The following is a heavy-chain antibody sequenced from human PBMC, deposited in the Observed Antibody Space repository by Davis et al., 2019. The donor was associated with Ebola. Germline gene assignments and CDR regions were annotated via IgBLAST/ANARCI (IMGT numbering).Heavy chain of an antibody. CDR1: GYTFTSYA. CDR2: INAGNGNT. Sequence: AASVKVSCKASGYTFTSYAMHWVRQAPGQRLEWMGWINAGNGNTKYSQKFQGRVTITRDTSASTAYMELSSLRSEDTAVYYCAATVTTSPKPADYWGQGTLVTVSS. D-gene: IGHD4-17*01. V-gene: IGHV1-3*01. J-gene: IGHJ4*02. CDR3: AATVTTSPKPADY.